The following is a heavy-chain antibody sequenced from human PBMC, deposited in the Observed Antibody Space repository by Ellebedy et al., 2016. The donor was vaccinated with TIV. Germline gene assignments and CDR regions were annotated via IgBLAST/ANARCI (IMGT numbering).Heavy chain of an antibody. CDR1: GFTFSSYW. D-gene: IGHD3-10*01. J-gene: IGHJ5*02. V-gene: IGHV3-7*01. CDR3: ARELGYGSGSYYSNWFNP. Sequence: GGSLRLXCAASGFTFSSYWMTWVRQTPGKGLEWVANIKQDGFEKYYVDSVKGRFTVSRDNAKNSLYLQMNSLRAEDTAVYYCARELGYGSGSYYSNWFNPWGQGTLVTVSS. CDR2: IKQDGFEK.